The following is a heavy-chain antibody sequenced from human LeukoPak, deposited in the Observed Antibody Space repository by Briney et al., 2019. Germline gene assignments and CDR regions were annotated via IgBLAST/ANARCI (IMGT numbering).Heavy chain of an antibody. J-gene: IGHJ4*02. D-gene: IGHD3-22*01. CDR2: ISGSGGST. CDR3: AKGTYDSSGYYADY. Sequence: PGGSLRLSCAASGFTFSSYGMSWVRQAPGKGLEWVSAISGSGGSTYYADSVKGRFTISRDNSKNTLYLQMNSLRAEDTAVYYCAKGTYDSSGYYADYWGQGTLVTVSS. V-gene: IGHV3-23*01. CDR1: GFTFSSYG.